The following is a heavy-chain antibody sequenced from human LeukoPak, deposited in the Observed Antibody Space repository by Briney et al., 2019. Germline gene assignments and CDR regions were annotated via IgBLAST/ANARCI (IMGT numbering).Heavy chain of an antibody. V-gene: IGHV4-34*01. CDR2: INHSGST. Sequence: SETLSLTCAVYGGSFSGYYWSWIRQPPGKGLEWIGEINHSGSTNYNPSLKSRVTISVDTSKNQFSLKLSSVTAADTAVYYCARVCYYGSGANWFDPWGQGTLVTVSS. CDR1: GGSFSGYY. D-gene: IGHD3-10*01. J-gene: IGHJ5*02. CDR3: ARVCYYGSGANWFDP.